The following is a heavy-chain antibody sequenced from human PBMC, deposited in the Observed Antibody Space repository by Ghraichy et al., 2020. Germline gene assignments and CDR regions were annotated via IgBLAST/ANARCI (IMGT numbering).Heavy chain of an antibody. V-gene: IGHV4-4*07. CDR3: ARDPYSSSWYPGYFDY. Sequence: SETLSLTCTVSGGSISSYYWSWIRQPAGKGLEWIGRIYSSGSTNYNPSLKSRVTMSVDTSKNQFSLKLSSVTAADTAVYYCARDPYSSSWYPGYFDYWGQGALVTVSS. J-gene: IGHJ4*02. CDR1: GGSISSYY. D-gene: IGHD6-13*01. CDR2: IYSSGST.